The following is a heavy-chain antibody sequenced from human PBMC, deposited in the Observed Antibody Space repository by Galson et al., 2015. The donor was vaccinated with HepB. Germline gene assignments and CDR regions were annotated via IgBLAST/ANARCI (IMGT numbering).Heavy chain of an antibody. CDR3: ATQPPDTAMVTGIDY. CDR2: INSDGSST. Sequence: SLRLSCAASGFTFSSYWMHWVRQAPGKGLVWVSRINSDGSSTSYADSVKGRFTISRDNAKNTLYLQMNSLRAEDTAVYYCATQPPDTAMVTGIDYWGQGTLVTVSS. V-gene: IGHV3-74*01. D-gene: IGHD5-18*01. J-gene: IGHJ4*02. CDR1: GFTFSSYW.